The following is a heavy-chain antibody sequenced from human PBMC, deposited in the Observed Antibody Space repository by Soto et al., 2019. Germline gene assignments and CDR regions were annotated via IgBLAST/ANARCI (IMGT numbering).Heavy chain of an antibody. J-gene: IGHJ4*02. CDR1: GGSISSGDYY. D-gene: IGHD5-12*01. V-gene: IGHV4-30-4*01. CDR2: IYYSGST. Sequence: PSETLSLTCTVSGGSISSGDYYWSWIRQPPGKGLEWIEYIYYSGSTYYNPSLKSRVTISVDTSKNQFSLKLSSVTAADTAVYYCARVGGRDGYKELYYFDYWGQGTLVTVSS. CDR3: ARVGGRDGYKELYYFDY.